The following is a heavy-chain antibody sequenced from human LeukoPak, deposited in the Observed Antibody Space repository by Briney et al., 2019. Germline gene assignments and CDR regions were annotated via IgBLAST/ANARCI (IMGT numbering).Heavy chain of an antibody. CDR2: ISAYNGNT. Sequence: ASVKVSCKASGYTFTSYGISWVRQAPGQGLEWMGWISAYNGNTNYAQKLQGRVTMTTDTSTSTAYMELRSLRSDDTAVYYCARDYYDSSGYYLNWFDPWGQGTLVTVSS. CDR1: GYTFTSYG. J-gene: IGHJ5*02. CDR3: ARDYYDSSGYYLNWFDP. D-gene: IGHD3-22*01. V-gene: IGHV1-18*01.